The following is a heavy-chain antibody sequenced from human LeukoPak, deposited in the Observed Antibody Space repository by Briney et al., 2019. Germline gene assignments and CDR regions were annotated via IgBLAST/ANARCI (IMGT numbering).Heavy chain of an antibody. D-gene: IGHD3-10*01. CDR2: ISPSGAST. CDR3: ARDSSVRDEAWWFSP. Sequence: ASVKVSCKSFGYTFTSNYMHWVRQAPGQGPEWMGVISPSGASTTYAQTFQGRVTLTRDMSTSTDYLELSSLRSEDTAVYYCARDSSVRDEAWWFSPWGQGTLVTVSS. CDR1: GYTFTSNY. J-gene: IGHJ5*02. V-gene: IGHV1-46*01.